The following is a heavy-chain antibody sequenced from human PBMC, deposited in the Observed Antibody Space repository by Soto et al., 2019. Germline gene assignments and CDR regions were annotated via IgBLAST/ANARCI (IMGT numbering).Heavy chain of an antibody. Sequence: QVQVVESGGGVVQPGTSLRLSCVGSGFTFGSFGMHWVRQAPGKGLEWVAVIWHDGREKYYAESVEGRFTVSRDNRKNTMYLQMNSLRAEDTAVYYCARDPGKYEAMDCWGQGTLVTVSS. CDR2: IWHDGREK. D-gene: IGHD3-3*01. CDR1: GFTFGSFG. V-gene: IGHV3-33*08. CDR3: ARDPGKYEAMDC. J-gene: IGHJ4*02.